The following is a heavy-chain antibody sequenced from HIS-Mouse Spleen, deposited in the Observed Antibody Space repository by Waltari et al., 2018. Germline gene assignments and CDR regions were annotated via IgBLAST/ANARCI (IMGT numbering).Heavy chain of an antibody. Sequence: QLQLQESGPGLVKPSETLSLTCTVSGGPISSSSYYWGWIRQPPGKGLEWIGSIYYSGSPYYTPSLKRRVTISVDTSKNQFSLKLSSVTAADTAVYYCAREIPYSSSWYDWYFDLWGRGTLVTVSS. CDR1: GGPISSSSYY. V-gene: IGHV4-39*07. CDR2: IYYSGSP. D-gene: IGHD6-13*01. CDR3: AREIPYSSSWYDWYFDL. J-gene: IGHJ2*01.